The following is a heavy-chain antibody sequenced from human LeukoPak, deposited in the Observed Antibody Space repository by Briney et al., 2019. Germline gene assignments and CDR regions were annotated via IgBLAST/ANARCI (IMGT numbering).Heavy chain of an antibody. J-gene: IGHJ4*02. V-gene: IGHV3-7*01. CDR2: INEDGSAQ. CDR1: GFTFSNYW. D-gene: IGHD2-21*01. Sequence: PGGSLRLSCAASGFTFSNYWMSWVRQAPGKGLEWVANINEDGSAQYYVGSVRGRFTISRDNAKNSLYLQMNSLRVEDTAVYYCVSDSFSISAQSTVNFGYWGQGILVTVSS. CDR3: VSDSFSISAQSTVNFGY.